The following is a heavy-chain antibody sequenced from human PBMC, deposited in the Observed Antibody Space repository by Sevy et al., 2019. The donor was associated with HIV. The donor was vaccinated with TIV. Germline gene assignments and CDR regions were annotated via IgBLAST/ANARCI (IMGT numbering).Heavy chain of an antibody. J-gene: IGHJ3*02. CDR2: IGGPSEK. D-gene: IGHD2-8*01. V-gene: IGHV3-23*01. CDR1: GFRFDIFA. Sequence: GGSLRLSCAASGFRFDIFAMGGVRQAPEKGLEWGSTIGGPSEKFYADSVKDRFTTSRDNLRNILYLEMNSLRAEDTAVYFCAKDSTDHNGIYDPFDIWGQGTTVTVSS. CDR3: AKDSTDHNGIYDPFDI.